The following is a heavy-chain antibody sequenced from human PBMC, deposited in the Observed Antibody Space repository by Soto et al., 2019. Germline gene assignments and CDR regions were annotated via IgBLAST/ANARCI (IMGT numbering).Heavy chain of an antibody. CDR3: ARHFDVDPSLDQYYFDL. CDR1: GVSITPYF. D-gene: IGHD3-9*01. J-gene: IGHJ2*01. V-gene: IGHV4-4*07. Sequence: QVQLQESGPGLVKPSETLSLTCTVSGVSITPYFWSWIRQPAGKAPEWVGHIYASGRTTYNPYLKSRVTMFVSQTQVSLRLTYVTAADPAVYYCARHFDVDPSLDQYYFDLWGRGALVTVSS. CDR2: IYASGRT.